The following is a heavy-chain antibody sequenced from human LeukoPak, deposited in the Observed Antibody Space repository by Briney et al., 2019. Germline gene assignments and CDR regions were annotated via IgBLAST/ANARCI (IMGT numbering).Heavy chain of an antibody. CDR3: ARRVDATRWFDP. V-gene: IGHV3-74*03. D-gene: IGHD2-15*01. CDR2: INSDGTTT. Sequence: GSLRLSCAASGFTFSNYFMHWVRQAPGKGLVWVSRINSDGTTTMYADSVKGRFTISRDNAKNTLYLQMNSLRDEDTAVYYCARRVDATRWFDPWGQGTLVAVSS. J-gene: IGHJ5*02. CDR1: GFTFSNYF.